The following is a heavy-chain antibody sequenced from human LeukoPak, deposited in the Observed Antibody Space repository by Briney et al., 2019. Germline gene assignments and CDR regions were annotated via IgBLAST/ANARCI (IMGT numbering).Heavy chain of an antibody. D-gene: IGHD6-13*01. CDR3: AKEIGYRGSWTVVLGSMEV. CDR1: GFTSSIYA. V-gene: IGHV3-23*01. Sequence: PGGSLRLSCAASGFTSSIYAMNWVRQAPGKGLEWVSGISGSGGSTYYADSVKDRFTISRDNSKNTLYLQMISLRGEDTAVYYCAKEIGYRGSWTVVLGSMEVWAQGTRVTSP. J-gene: IGHJ6*02. CDR2: ISGSGGST.